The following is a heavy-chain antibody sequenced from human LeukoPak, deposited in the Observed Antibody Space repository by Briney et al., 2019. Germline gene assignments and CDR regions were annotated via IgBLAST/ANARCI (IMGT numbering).Heavy chain of an antibody. Sequence: GGSLRLSCAASGFTFSSYGMHWVRQAPGKGLEWVAVIWYDGSNKYYADSVKGRFTISRDNSKHTLHLQMNGLTAEDTAVYYCAREQVTREWFYYYYGMDVWGQGTTVTVSS. D-gene: IGHD4-23*01. CDR1: GFTFSSYG. CDR3: AREQVTREWFYYYYGMDV. CDR2: IWYDGSNK. J-gene: IGHJ6*02. V-gene: IGHV3-33*01.